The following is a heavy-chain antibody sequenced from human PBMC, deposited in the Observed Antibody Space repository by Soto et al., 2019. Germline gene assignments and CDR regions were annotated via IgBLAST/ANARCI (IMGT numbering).Heavy chain of an antibody. CDR1: GYSFTTYW. CDR2: IYPGDSDT. D-gene: IGHD1-1*01. J-gene: IGHJ4*01. Sequence: GESLKISCKGSGYSFTTYWIAWVRQMPGKGLEWVGIIYPGDSDTRYSPSFEGHVTISVDKSISTAFLQWNSLKASDNAIYYCARQRTSVPKEYWGKGTLVTVSS. CDR3: ARQRTSVPKEY. V-gene: IGHV5-51*01.